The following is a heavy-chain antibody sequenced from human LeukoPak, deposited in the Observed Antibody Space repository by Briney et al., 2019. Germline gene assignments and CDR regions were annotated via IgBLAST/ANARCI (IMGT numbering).Heavy chain of an antibody. CDR3: AKEGLYTTDWYGNWFDS. Sequence: GGSLRLSCAASGFTFSSFSMHWVRQAPGKGLEWVAVVSGDGDKKNYADSVKGRFDISRDNSKNTLSLQMNNVRPEDTALYYCAKEGLYTTDWYGNWFDSWGQGTLVTVSS. J-gene: IGHJ5*01. V-gene: IGHV3-30*09. CDR2: VSGDGDKK. CDR1: GFTFSSFS. D-gene: IGHD2-2*02.